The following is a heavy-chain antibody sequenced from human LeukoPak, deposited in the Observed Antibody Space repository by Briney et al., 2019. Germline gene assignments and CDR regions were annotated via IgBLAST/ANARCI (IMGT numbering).Heavy chain of an antibody. Sequence: SQTLSLTCVISGDSVSSSIAAWSWIRQSPSIGLEWLGRTYYRSKWYNDYALSVKSRITINADTSKNEFSLQLNSVTPEDTAVYYCARQITRSCDYWGQGTLVTASS. J-gene: IGHJ4*02. CDR1: GDSVSSSIAA. V-gene: IGHV6-1*01. D-gene: IGHD1-26*01. CDR3: ARQITRSCDY. CDR2: TYYRSKWYN.